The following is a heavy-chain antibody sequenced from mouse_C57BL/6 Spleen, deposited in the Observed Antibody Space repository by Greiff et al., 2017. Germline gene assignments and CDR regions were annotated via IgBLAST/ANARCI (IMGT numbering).Heavy chain of an antibody. CDR1: GYTFTDYE. J-gene: IGHJ4*01. Sequence: VQLQQSGAELVRPGASVTLSCKASGYTFTDYEMHWVKQTPVHGLEWIGAIDPETGGTAYNQKFKGKAILTADKSSSTAYMELRSLTSEDSAVYYCTRPTVATKDYWGQGTTVTVSS. V-gene: IGHV1-15*01. CDR3: TRPTVATKDY. D-gene: IGHD1-1*01. CDR2: IDPETGGT.